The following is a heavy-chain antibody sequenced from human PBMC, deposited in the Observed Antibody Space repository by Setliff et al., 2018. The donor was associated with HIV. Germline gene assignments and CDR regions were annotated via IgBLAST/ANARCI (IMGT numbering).Heavy chain of an antibody. CDR1: GFSLSNTRMG. CDR3: ARLMKTYYYDTSGYYAPWGNFDH. V-gene: IGHV2-26*01. CDR2: IFSDDEK. D-gene: IGHD3-22*01. J-gene: IGHJ4*02. Sequence: ESGPTLVNPTETLTLTCTVSGFSLSNTRMGVSWIRQPPGKALEWLTHIFSDDEKSYSTSLKSRLTISKDTSKGQVVLTMTNLDPVDTATYYCARLMKTYYYDTSGYYAPWGNFDHWGQGTLVTV.